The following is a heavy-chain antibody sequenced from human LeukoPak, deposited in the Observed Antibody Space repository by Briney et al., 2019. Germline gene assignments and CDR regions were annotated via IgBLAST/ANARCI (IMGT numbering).Heavy chain of an antibody. V-gene: IGHV3-30*01. CDR2: ISYDGSNK. Sequence: PGRSLRLSCAASGFTFSSYAMHWVRQAPGKGLEWVAVISYDGSNKYYADSVKGRFTISRDNSKNTLYLQMNSLRAEDTAVYYCARDLAYYYYYMDVWGKGTTVTVS. CDR3: ARDLAYYYYYMDV. CDR1: GFTFSSYA. J-gene: IGHJ6*03.